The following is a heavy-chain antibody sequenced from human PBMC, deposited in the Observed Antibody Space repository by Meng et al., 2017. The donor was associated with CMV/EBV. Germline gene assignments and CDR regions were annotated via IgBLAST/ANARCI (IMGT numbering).Heavy chain of an antibody. V-gene: IGHV3-7*01. CDR3: ARDDCSGGSCSYGMDV. CDR1: GFTFSSYW. J-gene: IGHJ6*02. D-gene: IGHD2-15*01. Sequence: LSLTCAASGFTFSSYWMSWVRQAPRKGLEWVANIKQDGSEKYYVDSVKGRFTISRDNAKNSLYLQMNSLRAEDTAVYYCARDDCSGGSCSYGMDVWGQGTTVTVSS. CDR2: IKQDGSEK.